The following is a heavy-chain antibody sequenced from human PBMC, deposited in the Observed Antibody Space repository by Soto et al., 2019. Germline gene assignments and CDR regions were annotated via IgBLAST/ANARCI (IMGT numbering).Heavy chain of an antibody. D-gene: IGHD2-15*01. CDR1: GGTFSTHA. V-gene: IGHV1-69*01. Sequence: QVQLVQSGAEVMKPGSSVKVSCKASGGTFSTHAIIWVRQAPGHGLEWMGGIIPISGTTYYTQKFQGRVTITADESTSTAFMELSSLKSDDTAVFYCARGYCSGGNCYSGMDVWGQGNMVTDSS. CDR2: IIPISGTT. CDR3: ARGYCSGGNCYSGMDV. J-gene: IGHJ6*02.